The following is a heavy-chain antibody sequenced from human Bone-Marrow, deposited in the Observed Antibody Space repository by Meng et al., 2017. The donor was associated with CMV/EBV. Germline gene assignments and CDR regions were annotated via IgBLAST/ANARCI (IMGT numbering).Heavy chain of an antibody. Sequence: EGSLRLSCAASGFTFSSYSMNWVRQAPGKGLEWVSSISSSSSYIYYADSVKGRFTISRDNAKNSLYLQMNSLRAEDTAVYYCARSGYDFWSGYYTPGYGMDVWGQGNTVPVSS. D-gene: IGHD3-3*01. V-gene: IGHV3-21*01. CDR2: ISSSSSYI. J-gene: IGHJ6*02. CDR1: GFTFSSYS. CDR3: ARSGYDFWSGYYTPGYGMDV.